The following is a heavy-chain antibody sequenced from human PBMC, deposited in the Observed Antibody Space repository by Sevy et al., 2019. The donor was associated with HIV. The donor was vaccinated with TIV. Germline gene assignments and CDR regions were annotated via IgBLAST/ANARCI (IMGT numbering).Heavy chain of an antibody. Sequence: GGSLRLSCAASGFPFSSYGMNWVRQAPGKGLEWISYISDISSAIYYADSVKGRFTISRDNAKKSLYLQMNSLRAEDTAVYHCARGLAALPGYYYGMDVWGQGTTVTVSS. CDR1: GFPFSSYG. CDR3: ARGLAALPGYYYGMDV. CDR2: ISDISSAI. D-gene: IGHD6-6*01. J-gene: IGHJ6*02. V-gene: IGHV3-48*01.